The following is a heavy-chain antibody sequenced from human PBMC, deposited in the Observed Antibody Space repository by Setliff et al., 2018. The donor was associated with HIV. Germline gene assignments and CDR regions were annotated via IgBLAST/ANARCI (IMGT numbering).Heavy chain of an antibody. CDR1: GYSIVKGYY. Sequence: PSETLSLTCDVSGYSIVKGYYWGWIRQPPGKGLEWIGSVYRSGTTDFNPSLERRVTMSVDTSKNQLSLSLTSVTAADTAVYFCARLPWGGSNLDNSGAFDIWGQGTMVTVSS. CDR2: VYRSGTT. J-gene: IGHJ3*02. CDR3: ARLPWGGSNLDNSGAFDI. V-gene: IGHV4-38-2*01. D-gene: IGHD1-26*01.